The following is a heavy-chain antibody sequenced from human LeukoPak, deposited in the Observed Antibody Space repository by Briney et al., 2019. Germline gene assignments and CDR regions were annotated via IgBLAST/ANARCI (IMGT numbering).Heavy chain of an antibody. D-gene: IGHD3-3*01. CDR3: ARSGFGVVIYDAFDI. V-gene: IGHV1-69*13. CDR1: GGTFSSYA. J-gene: IGHJ3*02. Sequence: SVKVSCKASGGTFSSYAISWVRQAPGQGLEWMGGIIPIFGTANYAQKFQGRVTITADESTSTAYMELSSLRSEDTAVYYCARSGFGVVIYDAFDIWGQGTMVTVSS. CDR2: IIPIFGTA.